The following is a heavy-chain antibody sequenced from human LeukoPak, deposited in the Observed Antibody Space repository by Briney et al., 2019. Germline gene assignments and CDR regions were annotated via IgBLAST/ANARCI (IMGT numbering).Heavy chain of an antibody. D-gene: IGHD2-2*01. Sequence: KPGGSLRLSCAASGFTFSSYSMNWVRQAPGKGLEWVSSISSSSSYIYYADSVKGRFTISRDNAKNSLYLQMNSLRAEVTAVYYCARDRKGFVVVPAARGNWFDPWGQGTLVTVSS. CDR1: GFTFSSYS. V-gene: IGHV3-21*01. CDR3: ARDRKGFVVVPAARGNWFDP. J-gene: IGHJ5*02. CDR2: ISSSSSYI.